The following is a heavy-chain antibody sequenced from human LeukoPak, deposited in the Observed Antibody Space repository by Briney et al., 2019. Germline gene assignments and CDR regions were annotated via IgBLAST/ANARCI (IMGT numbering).Heavy chain of an antibody. Sequence: GGSLRLSCAASRFTFSNYSMSWVRQAPGKGLEWVSSISSSGTYIYYADSVKGRFTISRDTAKNSLYLQMNSLRAEDTAVYYCARGQYQLPPGPYYYDPFYFDYWGQGTLVTVSS. V-gene: IGHV3-21*01. CDR3: ARGQYQLPPGPYYYDPFYFDY. CDR1: RFTFSNYS. D-gene: IGHD2-2*01. CDR2: ISSSGTYI. J-gene: IGHJ4*02.